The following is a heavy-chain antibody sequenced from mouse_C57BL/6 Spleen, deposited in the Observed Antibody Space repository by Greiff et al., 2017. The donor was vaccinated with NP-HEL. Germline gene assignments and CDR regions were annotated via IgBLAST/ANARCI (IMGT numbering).Heavy chain of an antibody. CDR1: GYTFTSYW. D-gene: IGHD2-5*01. CDR2: IYPGSGST. J-gene: IGHJ2*01. Sequence: QVQLQQPGAELVKPGASVSMSCKASGYTFTSYWITWVKQRPGQGLEWIGDIYPGSGSTNYNAKFKSKATLTVDTSTSTAYMQLSSLKSEDSAVYYCARRIYYSNPGYWGQGTTLTVSS. CDR3: ARRIYYSNPGY. V-gene: IGHV1-55*01.